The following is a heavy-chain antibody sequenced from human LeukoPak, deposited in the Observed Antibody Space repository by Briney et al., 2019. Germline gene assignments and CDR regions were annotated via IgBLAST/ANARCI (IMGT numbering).Heavy chain of an antibody. CDR1: GGSIGSYY. J-gene: IGHJ4*02. Sequence: PSETLSLTCTVSGGSIGSYYWSWIRQPPGKGLEWIGYIYYSGSTNYNPSLKSRVTISVDTSKNQFSLKLSSVTAADTAVYYCARAMVSEFDYWGQGTLVTVSS. V-gene: IGHV4-59*01. CDR3: ARAMVSEFDY. CDR2: IYYSGST. D-gene: IGHD3-10*01.